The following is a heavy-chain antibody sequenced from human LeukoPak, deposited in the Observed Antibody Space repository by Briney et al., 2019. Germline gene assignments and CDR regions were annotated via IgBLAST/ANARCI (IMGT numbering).Heavy chain of an antibody. CDR2: INPNSGGT. D-gene: IGHD3-9*01. J-gene: IGHJ4*02. CDR1: GYTFTGYY. CDR3: ARGNPTQLLRYFDWLLDY. Sequence: ASVKVSCKASGYTFTGYYMHWVRQAPGQGREWMGRINPNSGGTNYAQKFQGRVTMTRDTSISTAYMELSRLRSDDTAVYYCARGNPTQLLRYFDWLLDYWGQGTLVTVSS. V-gene: IGHV1-2*06.